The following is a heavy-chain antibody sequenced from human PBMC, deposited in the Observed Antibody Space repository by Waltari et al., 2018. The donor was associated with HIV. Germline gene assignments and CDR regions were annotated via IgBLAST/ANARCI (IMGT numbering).Heavy chain of an antibody. CDR1: GLTFSTYS. Sequence: LLESGGNLVQPGGSLTLSCAASGLTFSTYSMTWVRQAPGKGMEWVSGISGSGGDTLFADSVKGRFTISRDASTVYLSMNRLTAEDTAVYYCAKVGLSGRWLLRRPFYFDYWGQGILVTVSS. D-gene: IGHD3-10*01. CDR3: AKVGLSGRWLLRRPFYFDY. V-gene: IGHV3-23*01. CDR2: ISGSGGDT. J-gene: IGHJ4*02.